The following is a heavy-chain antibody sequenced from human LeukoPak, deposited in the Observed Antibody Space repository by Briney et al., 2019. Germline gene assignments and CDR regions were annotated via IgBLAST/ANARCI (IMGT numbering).Heavy chain of an antibody. Sequence: ATVKVSCKVSGYTLTELSMHWVRQAPGKGLEWMGGFDPEDGETIYAQKFQGRVTMTEDTSTDTAYMELSSLGSEDTAVYYCARDKHSSSSSFDYWGQGTLVTVSS. D-gene: IGHD6-6*01. CDR1: GYTLTELS. J-gene: IGHJ4*02. CDR2: FDPEDGET. V-gene: IGHV1-24*01. CDR3: ARDKHSSSSSFDY.